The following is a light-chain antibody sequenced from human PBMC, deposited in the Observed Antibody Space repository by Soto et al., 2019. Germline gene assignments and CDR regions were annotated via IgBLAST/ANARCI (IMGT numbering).Light chain of an antibody. CDR1: RSNIGNNY. J-gene: IGLJ3*02. CDR3: EAWDSSLSAGV. CDR2: DND. V-gene: IGLV1-51*01. Sequence: QSVLTQPPSVSAAPGQKVTVSCSGSRSNIGNNYVSWYQHLPGTAPKLLIYDNDKRPSGIPDRFSASKSGTSATLGITGRQTGDEADYYCEAWDSSLSAGVFGGGTKVTVL.